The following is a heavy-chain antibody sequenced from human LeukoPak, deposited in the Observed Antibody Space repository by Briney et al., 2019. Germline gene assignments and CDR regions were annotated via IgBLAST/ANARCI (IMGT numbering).Heavy chain of an antibody. D-gene: IGHD2-15*01. CDR3: ARACSGGICYSDNWLDP. CDR1: GYTFTDYY. V-gene: IGHV1-2*06. J-gene: IGHJ5*02. CDR2: INPNSGDT. Sequence: ASVKVSCKASGYTFTDYYMHWVRRAPGQGLEWMGRINPNSGDTNYAQKFQGRVTMTRDTSITTAYMELSSLKSDDTAVYYCARACSGGICYSDNWLDPWGQGTLVTVSS.